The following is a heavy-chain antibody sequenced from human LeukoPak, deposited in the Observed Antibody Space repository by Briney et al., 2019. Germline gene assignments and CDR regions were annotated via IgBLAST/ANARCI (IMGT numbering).Heavy chain of an antibody. J-gene: IGHJ1*01. CDR3: ARCDGGNAVEYFQH. CDR1: GGSISSGGYY. CDR2: IYYSGST. V-gene: IGHV4-31*03. Sequence: SETLSLTCTVSGGSISSGGYYWSWIRQHPGKGLEWIGYIYYSGSTYYNPSLKSRVTISVDTSKNQFSLKLSSVTAADTAVYYCARCDGGNAVEYFQHWGQGTLVTVSS. D-gene: IGHD4-23*01.